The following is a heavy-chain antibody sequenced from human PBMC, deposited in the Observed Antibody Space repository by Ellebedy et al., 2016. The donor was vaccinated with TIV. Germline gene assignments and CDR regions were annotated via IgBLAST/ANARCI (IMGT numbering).Heavy chain of an antibody. Sequence: ASVKVSCKASGYTFTSYYLHWVRQAPGRGLEWMGWINPDSGGTNFAQEFQGRVTMTRDTSVNTAYMELSRLQSDDTAMYYCARVLRATSGMDVWGQGTTVTVS. CDR3: ARVLRATSGMDV. CDR2: INPDSGGT. J-gene: IGHJ6*02. D-gene: IGHD4/OR15-4a*01. V-gene: IGHV1-2*02. CDR1: GYTFTSYY.